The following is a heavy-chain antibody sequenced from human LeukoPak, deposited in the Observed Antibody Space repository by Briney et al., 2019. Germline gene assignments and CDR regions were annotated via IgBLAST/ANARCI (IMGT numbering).Heavy chain of an antibody. V-gene: IGHV4-59*01. CDR2: IYYSGST. D-gene: IGHD3-3*01. Sequence: SETLSLTCTVSGGSISSYYWSWIRRPPGKGLEWIGYIYYSGSTNYNPSLKSRVTISVDTSKNQFSLKLSSVTAADTAVYYCARGNTYYDFWSGYSGLDYWGQGTLVTVSS. J-gene: IGHJ4*02. CDR1: GGSISSYY. CDR3: ARGNTYYDFWSGYSGLDY.